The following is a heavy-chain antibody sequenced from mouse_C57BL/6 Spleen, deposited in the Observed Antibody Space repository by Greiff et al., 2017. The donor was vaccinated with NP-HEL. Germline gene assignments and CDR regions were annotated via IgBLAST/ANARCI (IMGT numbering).Heavy chain of an antibody. V-gene: IGHV3-6*01. Sequence: EVKLQESGPGLVKPSQSLSLTCSVTGYSITSGYYWNWIRQFPGNKLEWMGYISYDGSNNYNPSLKNRISITRDTSKNQFFLKLNSVTTEDTATYYCARGTTVVAAYYFDYWGQGTTLTVSS. CDR3: ARGTTVVAAYYFDY. J-gene: IGHJ2*01. CDR1: GYSITSGYY. CDR2: ISYDGSN. D-gene: IGHD1-1*01.